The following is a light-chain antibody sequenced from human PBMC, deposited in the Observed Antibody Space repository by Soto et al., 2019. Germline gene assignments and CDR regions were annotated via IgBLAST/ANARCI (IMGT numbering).Light chain of an antibody. CDR3: ASYGGNNNFV. CDR2: RNN. V-gene: IGLV1-47*01. J-gene: IGLJ1*01. CDR1: SPNIGSNY. Sequence: QSVLTQPPSASGTPGQRVTISCSGSSPNIGSNYVYWYQQLPGTAPKLLIYRNNQRPSGVPDRFSGSKSGTSASLAISGLRSEDEADYYCASYGGNNNFVFGSGTKVTVL.